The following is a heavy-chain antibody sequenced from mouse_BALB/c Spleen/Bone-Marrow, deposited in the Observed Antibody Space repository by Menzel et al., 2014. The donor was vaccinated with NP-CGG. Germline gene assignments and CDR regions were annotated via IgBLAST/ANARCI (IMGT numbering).Heavy chain of an antibody. J-gene: IGHJ2*01. CDR1: GYTFTDYV. CDR3: ARGYYGSSYYFDY. Sequence: VQLVESGPELVKPGASVKMSCKASGYTFTDYVISWVKQRTGQGLEWIGEIYPGSGSTYYNEKFKGKATLTADKSSNTAYMQLSSLTPEDSAVYFCARGYYGSSYYFDYWGQGTTLTDSS. V-gene: IGHV1-77*01. D-gene: IGHD1-1*01. CDR2: IYPGSGST.